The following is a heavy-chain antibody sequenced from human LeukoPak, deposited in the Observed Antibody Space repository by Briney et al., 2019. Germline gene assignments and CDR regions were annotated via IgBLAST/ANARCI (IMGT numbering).Heavy chain of an antibody. D-gene: IGHD5-18*01. CDR2: ISYDGSNK. CDR1: GFTFSSYG. J-gene: IGHJ4*02. Sequence: PGGSLRLSCAASGFTFSSYGMHWVRQAPGKGLEWVAVISYDGSNKSYADSVKGRFTISRDNSKNTLYLQMNSLRAEDTAVYYCAKVRRGYSYDIDYWGQGTLVTVSS. V-gene: IGHV3-30*18. CDR3: AKVRRGYSYDIDY.